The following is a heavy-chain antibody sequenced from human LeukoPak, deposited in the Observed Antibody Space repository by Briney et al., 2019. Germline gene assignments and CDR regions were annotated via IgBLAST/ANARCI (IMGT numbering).Heavy chain of an antibody. J-gene: IGHJ4*02. V-gene: IGHV4-30-4*08. CDR2: IYYSGST. CDR3: ARDSTGGGSGVDY. CDR1: GGSISSGDYY. Sequence: NSSQTLSLTCTVSGGSISSGDYYWSWIRQPPGKGLEWIGYIYYSGSTYYNPSLKSRVTISVDTSKNQFSLKLSSVTAADTAVYYCARDSTGGGSGVDYWGQGTLVTVSS. D-gene: IGHD3-10*01.